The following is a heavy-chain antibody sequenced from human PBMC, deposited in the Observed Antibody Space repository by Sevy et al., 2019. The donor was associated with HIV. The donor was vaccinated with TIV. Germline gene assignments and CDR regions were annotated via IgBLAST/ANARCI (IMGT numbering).Heavy chain of an antibody. Sequence: ASVKVSCKASGGTFSSYGITWVRQAPGQGLEWMGEIIPIFGSANYGQTFQGRVTMTADQSTSTAYMELSSLRSDDMAVYYCARGGGLSPHHWLDPWGQGTLVTVSS. CDR2: IIPIFGSA. J-gene: IGHJ5*02. CDR1: GGTFSSYG. D-gene: IGHD3-16*01. CDR3: ARGGGLSPHHWLDP. V-gene: IGHV1-69*13.